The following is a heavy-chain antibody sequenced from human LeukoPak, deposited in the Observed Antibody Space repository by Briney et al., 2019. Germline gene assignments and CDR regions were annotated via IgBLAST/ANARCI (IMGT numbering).Heavy chain of an antibody. CDR1: GFSFSGYS. V-gene: IGHV3-21*01. CDR3: ARLPLRTTVTTVH. D-gene: IGHD4-17*01. CDR2: ISSSSSYI. J-gene: IGHJ4*02. Sequence: GGSLRLSCAASGFSFSGYSMNWVRQAPGKGLEWVSVISSSSSYIYYADSVKGRFTISRDNAKNSLYLQMNSLRAEDTAVYYCARLPLRTTVTTVHWGQGTLVTVSS.